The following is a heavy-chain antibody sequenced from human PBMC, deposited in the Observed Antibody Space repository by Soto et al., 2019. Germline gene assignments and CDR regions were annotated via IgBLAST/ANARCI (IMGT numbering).Heavy chain of an antibody. V-gene: IGHV3-53*01. D-gene: IGHD6-13*01. Sequence: PGGSLRLSCAASGFTASINYMSWVRQAPGKGLEWVSLFYAGGSTYYADSVKGRFTISRDSSKNALYLQMNSLRVGDTAVYYCARGYESSSRSVAYWGQGSRVTVSS. CDR1: GFTASINY. J-gene: IGHJ1*01. CDR2: FYAGGST. CDR3: ARGYESSSRSVAY.